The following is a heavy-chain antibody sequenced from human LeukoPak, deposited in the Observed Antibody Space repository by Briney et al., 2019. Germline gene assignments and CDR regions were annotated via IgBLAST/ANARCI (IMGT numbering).Heavy chain of an antibody. V-gene: IGHV1-18*01. CDR2: ISAYNGNT. J-gene: IGHJ4*02. CDR1: GYTFTSYA. D-gene: IGHD3-10*01. CDR3: ARDLEGGYFGSAY. Sequence: ASVKVSCKASGYTFTSYAFTWVRQAPGQGLEWMGWISAYNGNTNYAQKFQGRVTMTTDTSTSTAYMELRSLRSDDTAVYYCARDLEGGYFGSAYWGQGAQVTVSS.